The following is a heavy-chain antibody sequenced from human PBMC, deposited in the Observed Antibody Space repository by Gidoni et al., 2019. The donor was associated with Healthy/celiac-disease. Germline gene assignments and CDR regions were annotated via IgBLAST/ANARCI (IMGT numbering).Heavy chain of an antibody. CDR1: GFPFSSYA. D-gene: IGHD2-8*01. CDR3: AKERGYCTNGVCSNWFDP. Sequence: EVQLLESGGGLVQPGGSLRLSCAASGFPFSSYAMSWFRQAPGKGLEWVSAISGSGGSTYYADSVKGRFTISRDNSKNTLYLQMNSLRAEDTAVYYCAKERGYCTNGVCSNWFDPWGQGTLVTVSS. V-gene: IGHV3-23*01. J-gene: IGHJ5*02. CDR2: ISGSGGST.